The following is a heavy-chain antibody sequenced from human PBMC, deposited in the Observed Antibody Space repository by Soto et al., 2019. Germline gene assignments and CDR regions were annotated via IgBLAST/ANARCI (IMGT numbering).Heavy chain of an antibody. D-gene: IGHD6-13*01. V-gene: IGHV3-7*03. CDR3: ARPRGYSSSWFDY. J-gene: IGHJ4*02. CDR2: IKQDGSEK. CDR1: GFTFSSYW. Sequence: GGSLRLSCAASGFTFSSYWMSWVRQAPGKGLEWVANIKQDGSEKYYVDSVKGRFTISRDNAKNSLYLQMNSLRAEDTAVYYCARPRGYSSSWFDYWGQGTLVTVSS.